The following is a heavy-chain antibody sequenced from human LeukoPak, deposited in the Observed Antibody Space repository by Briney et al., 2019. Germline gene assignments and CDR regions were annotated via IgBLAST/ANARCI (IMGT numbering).Heavy chain of an antibody. CDR2: ISYSGST. V-gene: IGHV4-39*01. D-gene: IGHD4-11*01. J-gene: IGHJ1*01. Sequence: KPSETLSLTCTVSGGSISSSSYYWGWIRQPPGKGLEWIGSISYSGSTYYNPSLKSRVTMSVDTSKNQFSLKLSSVTAADTAVYYCAKSMTTEYFQHWGQGTLVTVSS. CDR3: AKSMTTEYFQH. CDR1: GGSISSSSYY.